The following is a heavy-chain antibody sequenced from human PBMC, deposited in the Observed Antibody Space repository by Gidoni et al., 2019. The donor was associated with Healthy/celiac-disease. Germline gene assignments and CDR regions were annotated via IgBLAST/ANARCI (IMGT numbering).Heavy chain of an antibody. CDR1: GCTFSSYA. CDR2: FRGIGVST. D-gene: IGHD7-27*01. CDR3: AKAPRTGECYFDR. V-gene: IGHV3-23*01. J-gene: IGHJ2*01. Sequence: EVQLLESGGGLVQPGGSLRLSCAASGCTFSSYAMSWVRQAPGKGRELGSPFRGIGVSTYYADSVKGRFTISRDNSKNTRYLQMNSLRAEDTAVYYCAKAPRTGECYFDRWGRGTLVTVSS.